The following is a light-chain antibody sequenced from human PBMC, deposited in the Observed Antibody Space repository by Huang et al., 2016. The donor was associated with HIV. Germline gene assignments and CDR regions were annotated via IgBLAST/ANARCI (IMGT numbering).Light chain of an antibody. CDR2: GSS. V-gene: IGKV3-15*01. J-gene: IGKJ4*01. CDR3: HQYNNWLLS. CDR1: RSVSTN. Sequence: PATLSVSPGERVTLSCRANRSVSTNLAWYQQRPGQAPRLLIYGSSTRAPGIPAQFSGSGSGTDFSLTISSLQSEDFALYYCHQYNNWLLSFGGGTRVDI.